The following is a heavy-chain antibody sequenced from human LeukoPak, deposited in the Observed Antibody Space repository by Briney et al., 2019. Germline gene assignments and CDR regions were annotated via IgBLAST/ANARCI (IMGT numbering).Heavy chain of an antibody. J-gene: IGHJ4*01. D-gene: IGHD3-10*01. V-gene: IGHV1-46*01. CDR2: INPGDGTT. Sequence: GASVKVSCKASGYTFINHYIHWVRQAPGQGLEWMGMINPGDGTTEYPQKFQGRVTLTRDTSTTTVYMDLSSLRSDDTAVYFCARFGEWGHFDYWGHGTRVTVSS. CDR1: GYTFINHY. CDR3: ARFGEWGHFDY.